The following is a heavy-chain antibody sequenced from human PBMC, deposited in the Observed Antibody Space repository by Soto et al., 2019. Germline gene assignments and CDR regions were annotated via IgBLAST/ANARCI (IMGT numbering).Heavy chain of an antibody. V-gene: IGHV2-5*02. CDR2: IYWDDDK. J-gene: IGHJ3*02. CDR1: GFSLTTIGVG. Sequence: QITLKESGPPLVKPTQTLTLTCTFSGFSLTTIGVGVGWIRQPPGKALEWLALIYWDDDKSYSPSLKSRLTITKDTSKNQVFFTMTIMDPVDTGTFYCAHSRYQGTFDIWGQGTMVTVSS. D-gene: IGHD2-2*01. CDR3: AHSRYQGTFDI.